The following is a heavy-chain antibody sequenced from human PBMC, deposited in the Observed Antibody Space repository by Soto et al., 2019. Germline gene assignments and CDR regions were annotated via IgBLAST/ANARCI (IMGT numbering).Heavy chain of an antibody. J-gene: IGHJ5*02. CDR1: GFAFNKFG. CDR3: AKGGEVGGVLGDP. D-gene: IGHD1-26*01. Sequence: QVQLVESGGGVVQPGTSLRLSCEASGFAFNKFGMHWVRQAPGKGLEWVAFISYDGSYQYYADSVQGRLTITRDNSMNTLNMQLNSLRREDTAVYYCAKGGEVGGVLGDPWGHGTLVTVSS. V-gene: IGHV3-30*18. CDR2: ISYDGSYQ.